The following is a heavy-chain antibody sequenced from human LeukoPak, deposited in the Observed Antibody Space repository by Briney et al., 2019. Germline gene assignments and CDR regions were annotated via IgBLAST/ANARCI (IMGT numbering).Heavy chain of an antibody. CDR3: ARGPLRSAAYYFDY. J-gene: IGHJ4*02. D-gene: IGHD4-17*01. V-gene: IGHV4-39*07. CDR1: GGSISSSSYY. CDR2: IYHSGST. Sequence: SETLSLTCTVSGGSISSSSYYWGWIRQPPGKGLEWIGSIYHSGSTYYNPSLKSRVTISVDTSKNQFSLKLSSVTAADTAVYYCARGPLRSAAYYFDYWGQGTLVTVSS.